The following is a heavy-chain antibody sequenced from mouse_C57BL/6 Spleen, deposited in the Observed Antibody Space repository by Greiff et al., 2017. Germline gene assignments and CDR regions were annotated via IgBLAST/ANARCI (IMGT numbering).Heavy chain of an antibody. J-gene: IGHJ2*01. V-gene: IGHV1-64*01. CDR2: IHPNSGST. CDR1: GYTFTSYW. D-gene: IGHD4-1*01. CDR3: ARWDWNYFDD. Sequence: QVQLKQPGAELVKPGASVKLSCKASGYTFTSYWMHWVKQRPGQGLEWIGMIHPNSGSTNYNEKFKSKATLTVDKSSSTAYMQLSSLTSEDSAVYDCARWDWNYFDDGGKGTTLTVSS.